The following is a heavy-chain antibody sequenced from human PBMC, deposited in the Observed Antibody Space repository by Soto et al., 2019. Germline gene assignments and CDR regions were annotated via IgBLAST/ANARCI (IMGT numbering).Heavy chain of an antibody. Sequence: ESGGGVVQPGRSLRLSCAASGFTFSSYAMHWVRQAPGKGLEWVAVISYDGSNKYYADSVKGRFTISRDNSKNTLYLQMNSLRAEDTAVYYCAREGLVIHSSGPFDYWGQGTLVTVSS. J-gene: IGHJ4*02. CDR2: ISYDGSNK. D-gene: IGHD3-22*01. CDR3: AREGLVIHSSGPFDY. V-gene: IGHV3-30-3*01. CDR1: GFTFSSYA.